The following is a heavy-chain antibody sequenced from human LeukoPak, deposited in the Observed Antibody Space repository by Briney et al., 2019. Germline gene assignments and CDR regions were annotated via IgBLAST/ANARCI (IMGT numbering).Heavy chain of an antibody. CDR2: ISSSTSYT. Sequence: PGGSLRLSCAASGFTFSSYWMGWVRQAPGKGLEWVSYISSSTSYTNYADSVKGRFTISRDNAKNSLYLQMNSLRAEDTAVYYCARGTYAFDIWGQGTMVTVSS. V-gene: IGHV3-21*05. D-gene: IGHD2-2*01. CDR1: GFTFSSYW. J-gene: IGHJ3*02. CDR3: ARGTYAFDI.